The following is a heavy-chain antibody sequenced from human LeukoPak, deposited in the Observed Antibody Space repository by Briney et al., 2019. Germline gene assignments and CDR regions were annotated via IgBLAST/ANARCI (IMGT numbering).Heavy chain of an antibody. D-gene: IGHD3-10*01. Sequence: PGGSLRLSCAASGFTFDDYAMHWVRQAPGKGLEWVSGISWNSGSIGYADSVKGRFTISRDNAKNSLYLQMNSLRAEDTALYYCAKGMVRGVMNYWGQGTLVTVSS. CDR3: AKGMVRGVMNY. V-gene: IGHV3-9*01. CDR1: GFTFDDYA. J-gene: IGHJ4*02. CDR2: ISWNSGSI.